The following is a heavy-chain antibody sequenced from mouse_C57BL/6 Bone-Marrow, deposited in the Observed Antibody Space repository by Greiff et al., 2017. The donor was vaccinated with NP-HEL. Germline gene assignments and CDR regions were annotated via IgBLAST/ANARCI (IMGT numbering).Heavy chain of an antibody. CDR2: ISSGGSYT. J-gene: IGHJ3*01. CDR1: GFTFSSYG. Sequence: EVKLVESGGDLVKPGGSLKLSCAASGFTFSSYGMSWVRQTPDKRLEWVATISSGGSYTYYPDSVKGRFTFSRDNAKNTLYLQMSSLKSEDTAMYYCARNYDYDGDFAYWGQGTLVTVSA. V-gene: IGHV5-6*02. CDR3: ARNYDYDGDFAY. D-gene: IGHD2-4*01.